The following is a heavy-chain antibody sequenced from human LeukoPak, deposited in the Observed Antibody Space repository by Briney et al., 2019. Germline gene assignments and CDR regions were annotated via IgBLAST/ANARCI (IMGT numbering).Heavy chain of an antibody. D-gene: IGHD5-12*01. CDR3: ASNSGYEKGY. CDR1: GFTFRIYN. CDR2: ITYDGSNK. Sequence: GGSLRLSCAASGFTFRIYNMHWVRQAPGKGLEWVAVITYDGSNKYYSDSVRGRFTISRDNSKNTLYLQMNSLRAEDTAVYYCASNSGYEKGYWGQGTLATVSS. J-gene: IGHJ4*02. V-gene: IGHV3-30*03.